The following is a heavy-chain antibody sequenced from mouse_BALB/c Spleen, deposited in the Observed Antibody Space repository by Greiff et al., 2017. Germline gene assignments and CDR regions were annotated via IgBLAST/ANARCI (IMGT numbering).Heavy chain of an antibody. J-gene: IGHJ4*01. Sequence: QVQLQQSGAELVRPGVSVKISCKGSGYTFTDYAMHWVKQSHAKSLEWIGVISTYYGDASYNQKFKGKATMTVDKSSSTAYMELARLTSEDSAIYYCARSLGRGGNYYAMDYWGQGTSVTVSS. CDR2: ISTYYGDA. D-gene: IGHD4-1*01. CDR1: GYTFTDYA. CDR3: ARSLGRGGNYYAMDY. V-gene: IGHV1S137*01.